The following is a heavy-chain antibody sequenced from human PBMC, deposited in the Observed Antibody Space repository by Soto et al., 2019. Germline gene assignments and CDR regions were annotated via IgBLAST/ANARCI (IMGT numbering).Heavy chain of an antibody. J-gene: IGHJ4*02. CDR3: ASLGALRGEMRPDY. CDR1: GFTFSDYY. CDR2: ISSSSDYT. V-gene: IGHV3-11*05. D-gene: IGHD3-10*01. Sequence: QVQLVESGGGLVKPGGSLRLSCAASGFTFSDYYMNWIRQAPGKGLEWVSYISSSSDYTDYADSVKGRFTISRDNPKNSLYLQMNCLRGEDTAVYYCASLGALRGEMRPDYWGQGTLVTVSS.